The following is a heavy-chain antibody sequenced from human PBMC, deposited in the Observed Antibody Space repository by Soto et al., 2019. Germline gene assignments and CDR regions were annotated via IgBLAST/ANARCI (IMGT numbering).Heavy chain of an antibody. CDR2: ISSSSSYI. Sequence: XGSLRLSCAASGFTFSSYSMNWVRQAPGKGLEWVSSISSSSSYIYYADSVKGRFTISRDNAKNSLYLQMNSLRAEDTAVYYCARGRQLWADAFDIWGQGTMVTVSS. V-gene: IGHV3-21*01. CDR1: GFTFSSYS. CDR3: ARGRQLWADAFDI. D-gene: IGHD5-18*01. J-gene: IGHJ3*02.